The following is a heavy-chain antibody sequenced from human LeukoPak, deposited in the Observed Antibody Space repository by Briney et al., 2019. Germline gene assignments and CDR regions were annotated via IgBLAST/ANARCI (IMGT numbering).Heavy chain of an antibody. CDR3: ARDRAGYLNRFDP. CDR1: GGTISNYY. J-gene: IGHJ5*02. V-gene: IGHV4-4*07. Sequence: SETLSLTRTVSGGTISNYYWSWIRQPAGKGLEWIGRMYMSGATNFNPSLKSRVTMSVDKSKNQFFLKLTSVTAADTAVYYCARDRAGYLNRFDPWGQGTLVTVSS. CDR2: MYMSGAT. D-gene: IGHD2-15*01.